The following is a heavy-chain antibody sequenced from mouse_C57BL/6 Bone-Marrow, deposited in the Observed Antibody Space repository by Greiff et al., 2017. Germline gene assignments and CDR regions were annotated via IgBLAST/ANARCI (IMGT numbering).Heavy chain of an antibody. J-gene: IGHJ2*01. CDR2: IRNKANNHAT. CDR1: GFTFSDAW. Sequence: EVMLVESGGGLVQPGGSLKLSCAASGFTFSDAWMDWVRQSPEKGLEWVAEIRNKANNHATYYAESVKGRFTITRDDSKSRVYLQMNSLRAEDTGIYYCTKSFYGSNGDDWGQGTTLTVSS. CDR3: TKSFYGSNGDD. D-gene: IGHD1-1*01. V-gene: IGHV6-6*01.